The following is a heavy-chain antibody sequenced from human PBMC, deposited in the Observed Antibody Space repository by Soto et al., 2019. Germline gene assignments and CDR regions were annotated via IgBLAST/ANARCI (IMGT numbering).Heavy chain of an antibody. CDR3: ARSSGGNFGIIIEGTNWFAP. CDR1: GYTFTSYY. CDR2: INPHGGST. V-gene: IGHV1-46*01. J-gene: IGHJ5*02. D-gene: IGHD1-26*01. Sequence: ASVKVSCKASGYTFTSYYINWVRQAPGQGLELMGVINPHGGSTAYAQKFKGRVTLTRDTSASTVYMEVSSLTSEDTAMYYCARSSGGNFGIIIEGTNWFAPWGQGTLVTVSS.